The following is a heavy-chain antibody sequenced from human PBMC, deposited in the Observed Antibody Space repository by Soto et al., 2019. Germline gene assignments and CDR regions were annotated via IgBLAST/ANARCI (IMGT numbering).Heavy chain of an antibody. CDR3: ARVSSYYNLLTGYLNYYYYYMDV. D-gene: IGHD3-9*01. CDR2: INHSGSS. V-gene: IGHV4-34*01. J-gene: IGHJ6*03. CDR1: GGSFSGYY. Sequence: QVQLQQWGAGLLKPSETLSLTCAVYGGSFSGYYWSWIRQPPGKGLEWIGEINHSGSSNYNPSLTSRVTISVDSSRNQFSLKLSSVTAADTAVYFCARVSSYYNLLTGYLNYYYYYMDVWGKGTTVTVSS.